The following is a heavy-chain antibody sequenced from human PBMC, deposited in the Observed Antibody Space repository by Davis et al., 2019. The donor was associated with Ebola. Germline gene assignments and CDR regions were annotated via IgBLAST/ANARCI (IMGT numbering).Heavy chain of an antibody. V-gene: IGHV3-74*01. Sequence: HTGGSLRLSCAASGFTFSTYWMHWVRQAPGKGLVWVSRISGDGSSTSYADSVKDRFTISRDNAKNSLYLQMYSLRAEDTAVYYCARDREYNRWSVKPFDHWGQGTLVTVSS. D-gene: IGHD1-14*01. J-gene: IGHJ4*02. CDR1: GFTFSTYW. CDR2: ISGDGSST. CDR3: ARDREYNRWSVKPFDH.